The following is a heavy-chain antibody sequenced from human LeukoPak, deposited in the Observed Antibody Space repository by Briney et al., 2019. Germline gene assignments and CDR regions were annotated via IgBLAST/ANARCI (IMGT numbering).Heavy chain of an antibody. V-gene: IGHV1-3*01. CDR3: ARGLYVDTAMVYYYYGMDV. CDR2: INAGNGNT. Sequence: ASVKVSCKASGYTFTSYAMHWVRQAPGQRLEWMGWINAGNGNTKYSQKFQGRVTITRDTSASTAYMELSSLRSEDTAVYYCARGLYVDTAMVYYYYGMDVWGQGTTVTVSS. CDR1: GYTFTSYA. D-gene: IGHD5-18*01. J-gene: IGHJ6*02.